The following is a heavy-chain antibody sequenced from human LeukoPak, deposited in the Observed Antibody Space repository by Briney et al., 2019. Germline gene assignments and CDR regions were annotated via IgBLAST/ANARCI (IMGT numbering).Heavy chain of an antibody. CDR1: GFTFNNAW. CDR2: IKSKTDGGTT. J-gene: IGHJ4*02. V-gene: IGHV3-15*01. D-gene: IGHD2-15*01. CDR3: TTIRGFCSGRSCLGY. Sequence: PGGSLRLSCAASGFTFNNAWMTWVRQAPGKGLEWVGRIKSKTDGGTTDYAAPVKGRFTISRDDSKNTLYLQMNSLKSEDTAVYYCTTIRGFCSGRSCLGYWGQGTLVTVSS.